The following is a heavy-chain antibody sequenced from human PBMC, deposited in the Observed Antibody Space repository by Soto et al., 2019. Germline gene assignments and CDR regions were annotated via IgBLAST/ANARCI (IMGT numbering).Heavy chain of an antibody. V-gene: IGHV3-48*02. CDR3: ARDRPYSSGWYVFQH. Sequence: PGGSLRLSCAASGFTFSSYAMSWVRQAPGKGLEWVSYISSSSSTIYYADSVKGRFTISRDNAKNSLYLQMNSLRDEDTAVYYCARDRPYSSGWYVFQHWGQGTLVTVSS. D-gene: IGHD6-19*01. J-gene: IGHJ1*01. CDR2: ISSSSSTI. CDR1: GFTFSSYA.